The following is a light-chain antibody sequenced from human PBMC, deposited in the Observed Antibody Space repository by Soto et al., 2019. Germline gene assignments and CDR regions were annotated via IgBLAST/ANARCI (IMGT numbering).Light chain of an antibody. V-gene: IGLV2-8*01. CDR2: EVS. CDR1: SSDVGGYNY. CDR3: SSYAGSNTYV. Sequence: QSALTQPPSASGSPGQSVTISCTGTSSDVGGYNYVSWYQQHPGKAPKLMLYEVSKRPSGVPDRFSGSKSGNTASLTVSGVQAEDEADYYCSSYAGSNTYVFGSGTKLTV. J-gene: IGLJ1*01.